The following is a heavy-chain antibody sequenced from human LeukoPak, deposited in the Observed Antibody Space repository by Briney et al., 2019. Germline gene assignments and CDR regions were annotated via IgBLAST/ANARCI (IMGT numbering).Heavy chain of an antibody. D-gene: IGHD6-19*01. CDR3: AKGIYSSGWLFDY. CDR1: GFTFSSYG. CDR2: ISYDGSNK. V-gene: IGHV3-30*18. J-gene: IGHJ4*02. Sequence: PGRSLRLSCAASGFTFSSYGMHWVRQAPGKGLEWVAVISYDGSNKYYADSVKGRFTISRDNSKNTLYLQMNSLRAEDTAVYYCAKGIYSSGWLFDYWGQGTLVTVSS.